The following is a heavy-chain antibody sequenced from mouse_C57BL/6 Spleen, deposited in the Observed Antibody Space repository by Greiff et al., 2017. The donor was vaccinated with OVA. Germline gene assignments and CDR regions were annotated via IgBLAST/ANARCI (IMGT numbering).Heavy chain of an antibody. V-gene: IGHV1-50*01. D-gene: IGHD4-1*02. CDR1: GYTFTSYW. CDR2: IDPSDSYT. J-gene: IGHJ2*01. CDR3: ARGPTGAYFDY. Sequence: QVQLQQPGAELVKPGASVKLSCKASGYTFTSYWMQWVKQRPGQGLEWIGEIDPSDSYTNYNQKFKGKATMTVDTSSRTAYMQLSSLTSEDSAVYYCARGPTGAYFDYWGQGTTLTVSS.